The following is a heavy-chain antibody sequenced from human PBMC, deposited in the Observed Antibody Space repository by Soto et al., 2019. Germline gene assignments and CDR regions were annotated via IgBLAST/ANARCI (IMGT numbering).Heavy chain of an antibody. CDR1: GGSVSSNNW. D-gene: IGHD2-21*02. CDR2: IYHSGSA. V-gene: IGHV4-4*02. CDR3: ARVPGVVVSADDAFDI. Sequence: QVQLQESGPGLVKPSGTLSLTCAVSGGSVSSNNWWSWVRQSPGKGLEWMGEIYHSGSAHYNPSRKSPATIPLDKSKNLFSLGLTSVTAADTAVYYCARVPGVVVSADDAFDIWGPGTRVIVSS. J-gene: IGHJ3*02.